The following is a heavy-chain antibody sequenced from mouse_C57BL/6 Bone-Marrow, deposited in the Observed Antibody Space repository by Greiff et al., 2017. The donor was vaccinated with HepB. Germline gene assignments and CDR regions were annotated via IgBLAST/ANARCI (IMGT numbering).Heavy chain of an antibody. CDR2: IYYSGTI. D-gene: IGHD4-1*01. CDR1: GISITTGNYR. Sequence: EVQLQQSGPGLVKPSQTVFLTCTVTGISITTGNYRWSWIRQFPGNKLEWIGYIYYSGTITYNPSLTSRTTITRDTPKNQFFLEMNSLTAEDTATYYCARDRLGWGDYWYFDVWGTGTTVTVSS. CDR3: ARDRLGWGDYWYFDV. J-gene: IGHJ1*03. V-gene: IGHV3-5*01.